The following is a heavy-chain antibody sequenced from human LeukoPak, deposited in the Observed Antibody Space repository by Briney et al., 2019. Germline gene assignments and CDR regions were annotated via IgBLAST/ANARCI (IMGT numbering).Heavy chain of an antibody. CDR1: GYTFTSYG. V-gene: IGHV1-46*01. CDR2: INPSGGST. Sequence: ASVTVSCKASGYTFTSYGISWVRQAPGQGLEWMGIINPSGGSTSYAQKFQGRVTMTRDTSTSTVYMELSSLRSEDTAVYYCARAGYSSSWQVGDYYYYGMDVWGQGTTVTVSS. D-gene: IGHD6-13*01. J-gene: IGHJ6*02. CDR3: ARAGYSSSWQVGDYYYYGMDV.